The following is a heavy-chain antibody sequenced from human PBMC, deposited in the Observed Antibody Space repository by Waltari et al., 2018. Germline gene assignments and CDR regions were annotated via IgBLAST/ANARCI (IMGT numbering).Heavy chain of an antibody. Sequence: QVQLVQSGAEVKKPGSSVKVSCKASGGTFSSYAISWVRQAPGQGLEWMGGTLPICGTANYAPKFQGQVTITADKSTSTAYVELGSLRSEDTAVYYCARGFVGSGKNYFDYWGQGTLVTVSS. V-gene: IGHV1-69*14. CDR3: ARGFVGSGKNYFDY. J-gene: IGHJ4*02. CDR2: TLPICGTA. D-gene: IGHD3-10*01. CDR1: GGTFSSYA.